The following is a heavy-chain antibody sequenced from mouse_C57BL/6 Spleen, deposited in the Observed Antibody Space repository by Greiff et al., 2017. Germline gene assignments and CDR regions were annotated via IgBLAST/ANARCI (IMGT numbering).Heavy chain of an antibody. J-gene: IGHJ3*01. CDR3: ANYGSSYGWFAY. CDR1: GYTFTSYW. Sequence: QVQLQQPGAELVKPGASVKMSCKASGYTFTSYWITWVKQRPGQGLEWIGDIYPGSGSTNYNEKFKSKATLTVDTSSSTAYMQLSSLTSEDSAVYYCANYGSSYGWFAYWGQGTLVTVS. V-gene: IGHV1-55*01. CDR2: IYPGSGST. D-gene: IGHD1-1*01.